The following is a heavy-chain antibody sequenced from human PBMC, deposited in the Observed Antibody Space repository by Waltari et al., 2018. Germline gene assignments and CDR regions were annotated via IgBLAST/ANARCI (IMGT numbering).Heavy chain of an antibody. V-gene: IGHV6-1*01. J-gene: IGHJ4*02. CDR3: ARGSGGWYGQPLYY. Sequence: QVQLQQSGPGLVKPSQTLSLTCAISGESVYSKRAAWNWIRQSTSRGLDWLGWTCYRSKWYNDYAVSVKSRITITPDTSKNQCSLQLNSVTPEDTAVYYCARGSGGWYGQPLYYWGQGTLVTVSS. D-gene: IGHD6-19*01. CDR1: GESVYSKRAA. CDR2: TCYRSKWYN.